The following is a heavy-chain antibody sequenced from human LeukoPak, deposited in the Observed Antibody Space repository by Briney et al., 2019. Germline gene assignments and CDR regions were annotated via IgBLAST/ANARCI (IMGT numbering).Heavy chain of an antibody. D-gene: IGHD3-22*01. CDR2: IYYSGST. Sequence: SETLSLTCTVSGGSISRGAYYWGWIRQPPGKGLEWIGTIYYSGSTYHNPSLKSRVTISVDTSKIQFSLKLSSVTAPDTAVYYCARETKTFYFDSSAYYPYSIDSWGQGTLVTVSS. CDR1: GGSISRGAYY. V-gene: IGHV4-39*02. J-gene: IGHJ4*02. CDR3: ARETKTFYFDSSAYYPYSIDS.